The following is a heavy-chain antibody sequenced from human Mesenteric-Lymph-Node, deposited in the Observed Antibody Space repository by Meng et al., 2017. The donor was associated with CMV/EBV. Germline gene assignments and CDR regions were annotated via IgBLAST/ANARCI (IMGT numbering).Heavy chain of an antibody. CDR3: TKGPNSVYCANNVCSDDGFDA. CDR2: IHQIGSDT. CDR1: GFPFSVYW. J-gene: IGHJ3*01. V-gene: IGHV3-7*01. D-gene: IGHD2-21*01. Sequence: GESLKISCAASGFPFSVYWMSWVRQAPGKGLEWVANIHQIGSDTFYVDSVRGRFTISRDNARNSLYLQMNNLRAEDTALCYCTKGPNSVYCANNVCSDDGFDAWGQGTMVTVSS.